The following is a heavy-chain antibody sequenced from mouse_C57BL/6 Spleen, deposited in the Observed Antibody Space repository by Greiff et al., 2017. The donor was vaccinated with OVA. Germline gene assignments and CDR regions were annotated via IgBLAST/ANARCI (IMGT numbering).Heavy chain of an antibody. V-gene: IGHV3-6*01. CDR3: AREDPTFDY. J-gene: IGHJ2*01. Sequence: EVKLQESGPGLVKPSQSLSLTCSVTGYSITSGYYWNWIRQSPGNKLEWMGYISYDGSNNYNPSLKNRISITRDTSKNQFFLKLNSVTTEDTATYYCAREDPTFDYWGQGTTLTVSS. CDR2: ISYDGSN. D-gene: IGHD2-10*01. CDR1: GYSITSGYY.